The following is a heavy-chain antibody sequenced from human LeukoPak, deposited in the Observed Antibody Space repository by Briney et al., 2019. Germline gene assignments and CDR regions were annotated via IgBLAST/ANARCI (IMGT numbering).Heavy chain of an antibody. CDR2: IRYDGTIK. V-gene: IGHV3-30*02. J-gene: IGHJ4*02. CDR3: AKEGTASKPSDLDY. D-gene: IGHD1-1*01. CDR1: GFTFTDYG. Sequence: GGSLRLSCAASGFTFTDYGIHWVRQAPGKGLEWVAFIRYDGTIKYYADSVKGRFTISRDNSRNTLYLQMNSLRTEDTAVYYCAKEGTASKPSDLDYWGQGTAVTVSS.